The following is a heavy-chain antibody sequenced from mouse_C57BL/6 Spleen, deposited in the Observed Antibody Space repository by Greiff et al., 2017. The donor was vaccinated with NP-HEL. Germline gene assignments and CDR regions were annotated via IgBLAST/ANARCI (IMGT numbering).Heavy chain of an antibody. CDR3: TTRWLGAY. J-gene: IGHJ3*01. CDR1: GFNIKDDY. D-gene: IGHD1-1*02. CDR2: IDPENGDT. Sequence: VQLKQSGAELVRPGASVKLSCTASGFNIKDDYMHWVKQRPEQGLEWIGWIDPENGDTEYASKFQGKATITTDTSSNTAYLQLSSLTSEDTAVSYCTTRWLGAYWGQGTLVTVSA. V-gene: IGHV14-4*01.